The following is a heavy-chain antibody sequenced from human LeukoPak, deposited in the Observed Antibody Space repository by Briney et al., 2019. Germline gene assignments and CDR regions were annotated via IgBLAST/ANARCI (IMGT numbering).Heavy chain of an antibody. V-gene: IGHV1-69*13. J-gene: IGHJ4*02. CDR3: ARGDSPDYCNGGSCYSDRY. Sequence: SVKVSCKASGGTFSSYAISWVRQAPGQGLEWMGGIIPIFGTANYAQKFQGRVTITADESTSTAYMELGSLRSEDTAVYYCARGDSPDYCNGGSCYSDRYWGQGTLVTVSS. D-gene: IGHD2-15*01. CDR1: GGTFSSYA. CDR2: IIPIFGTA.